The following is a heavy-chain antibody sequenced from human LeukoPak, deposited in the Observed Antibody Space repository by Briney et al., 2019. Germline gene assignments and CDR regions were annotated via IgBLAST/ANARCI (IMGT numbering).Heavy chain of an antibody. CDR3: ASRKRLRGYSGYATPFDY. CDR2: IIPILGIA. V-gene: IGHV1-69*04. Sequence: GASVKVSCKASGGTFSSYAISWVRQAPGQGLEWMGRIIPILGIANYAQKFQGRVTITADKSTSTAYMELSSLRSEDTAVYYCASRKRLRGYSGYATPFDYWGQGTLVTVSS. J-gene: IGHJ4*02. CDR1: GGTFSSYA. D-gene: IGHD5-12*01.